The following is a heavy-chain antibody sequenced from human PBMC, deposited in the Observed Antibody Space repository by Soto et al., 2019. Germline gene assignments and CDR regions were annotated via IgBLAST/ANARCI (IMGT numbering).Heavy chain of an antibody. J-gene: IGHJ6*02. V-gene: IGHV1-69*02. CDR2: IIPILGIA. D-gene: IGHD6-19*01. CDR1: GGTFSSYT. Sequence: QVQLVQSGAEVKKPGSSVKVSCKASGGTFSSYTISWVRQAPGQGLEWMGRIIPILGIANYAQKFQGRVTITADKATSTAYMELSSLRSEDTAVDYCARASGSGWYSGVWGQGTTVTASS. CDR3: ARASGSGWYSGV.